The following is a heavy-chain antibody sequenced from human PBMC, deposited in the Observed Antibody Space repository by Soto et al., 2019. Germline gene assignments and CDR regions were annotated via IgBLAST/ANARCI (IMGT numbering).Heavy chain of an antibody. D-gene: IGHD3-3*01. Sequence: GASVKVSCKASGYTFTNYYIHWVRQAPGQGLEWMGIINPAGGSTNYAQKFQGRVTLTMDTSISTAYMELSSLRSEDTAVYYCARGRRDFWSGSIYYYMDVWGKGTTVTVSS. J-gene: IGHJ6*03. CDR3: ARGRRDFWSGSIYYYMDV. CDR2: INPAGGST. CDR1: GYTFTNYY. V-gene: IGHV1-46*01.